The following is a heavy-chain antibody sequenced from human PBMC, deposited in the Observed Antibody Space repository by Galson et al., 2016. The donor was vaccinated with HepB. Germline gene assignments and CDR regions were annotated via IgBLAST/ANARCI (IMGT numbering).Heavy chain of an antibody. CDR2: IYFSGAT. V-gene: IGHV4-59*01. J-gene: IGHJ3*02. CDR1: GGSISPYF. Sequence: SETLSLTCTVSGGSISPYFWSWIRQPPGKGLEWIAYIYFSGATNYNPSLKSRVTISLDTSQGQFSLKVTSVTAADSAVYYCTRSYGGYAFDIWGQGTMVTVSS. D-gene: IGHD4-23*01. CDR3: TRSYGGYAFDI.